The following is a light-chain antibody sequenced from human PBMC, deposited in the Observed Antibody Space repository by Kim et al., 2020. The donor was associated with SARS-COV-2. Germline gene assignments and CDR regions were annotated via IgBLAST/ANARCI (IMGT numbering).Light chain of an antibody. CDR2: EAS. CDR3: HQYKSYPYT. CDR1: QTINSW. Sequence: GDSVTITCLASQTINSWLAWYQQKPGKAPKLLIYEASGLESGVPSRFSGTESGTEFTLTISSLQPDDSATYYCHQYKSYPYTFGQGTKLEI. V-gene: IGKV1-5*01. J-gene: IGKJ2*01.